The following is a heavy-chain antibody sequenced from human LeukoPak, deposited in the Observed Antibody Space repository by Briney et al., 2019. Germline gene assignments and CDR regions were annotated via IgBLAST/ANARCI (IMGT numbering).Heavy chain of an antibody. CDR3: ARDSVAVAGDRAFDI. V-gene: IGHV4-61*01. Sequence: SETLSLTCTVSGGSIRSDHYYWDWIRQPPGKGLEWIGYIYYSGSTNYNPSLKSRVTISVDSSKNQFSLKLSSVTAADTAVYYCARDSVAVAGDRAFDIWGHGTMVTVSS. D-gene: IGHD2-15*01. CDR2: IYYSGST. CDR1: GGSIRSDHYY. J-gene: IGHJ3*02.